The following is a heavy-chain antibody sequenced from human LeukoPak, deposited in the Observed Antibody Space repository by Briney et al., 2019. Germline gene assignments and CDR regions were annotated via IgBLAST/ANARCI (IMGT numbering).Heavy chain of an antibody. CDR1: GGSFSGYY. D-gene: IGHD1-1*01. CDR2: INHSGST. Sequence: SETLSLTCAVYGGSFSGYYWSWIRQPPGKGLEWIGEINHSGSTNYNPSLKSRATISVDTSKNQFSLKLSSVTAADTAVYYCARNTTLPYSYYSYMDVWGQGTTVTVSS. V-gene: IGHV4-34*01. J-gene: IGHJ6*03. CDR3: ARNTTLPYSYYSYMDV.